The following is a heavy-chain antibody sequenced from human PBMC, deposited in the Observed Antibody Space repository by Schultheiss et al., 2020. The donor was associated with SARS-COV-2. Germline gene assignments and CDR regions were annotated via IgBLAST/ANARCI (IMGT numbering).Heavy chain of an antibody. Sequence: SETLSLTCTVSGGSISSSSYYWSWIRQPPGKGLEWIGEINHSGSTNYNPSLKSRVTISVDTSKNQFSLKLSSVTAADTAVYYCARGHIAAAGRGGWFDPWGQGTRVTGLL. CDR3: ARGHIAAAGRGGWFDP. J-gene: IGHJ5*02. D-gene: IGHD6-13*01. CDR1: GGSISSSSYY. V-gene: IGHV4-39*07. CDR2: INHSGST.